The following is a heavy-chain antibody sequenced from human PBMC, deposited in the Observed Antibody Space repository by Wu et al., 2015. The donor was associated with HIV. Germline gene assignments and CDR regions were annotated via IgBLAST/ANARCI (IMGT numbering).Heavy chain of an antibody. CDR2: IIPIFGTA. V-gene: IGHV1-69*05. J-gene: IGHJ3*02. D-gene: IGHD3-10*01. CDR3: ARGYYGSGSYWKDDAFDI. Sequence: QVQLVQSGAEVKKPGSSVKVSCKASGGTFSSYAISWVRQAPGQGLEWMGGIIPIFGTANYAQKFQGRVTITTDESTSTAYMELSSLRSEDTAVYYCARGYYGSGSYWKDDAFDIWGQGTMVTVSS. CDR1: GGTFSSYA.